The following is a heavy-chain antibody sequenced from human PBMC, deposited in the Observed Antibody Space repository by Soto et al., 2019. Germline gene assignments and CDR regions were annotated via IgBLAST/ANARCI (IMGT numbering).Heavy chain of an antibody. V-gene: IGHV4-59*08. CDR3: ARPKYSYGSGWFDP. CDR1: GGSISSYY. J-gene: IGHJ5*02. CDR2: IYYSGST. Sequence: SETLSLTCTVSGGSISSYYWSWIRQPPGKGLEWIGYIYYSGSTNYNPSLKSRVTISVDTSKNQFSLKLGSVTAADTAVYYCARPKYSYGSGWFDPWGQGTLVTVS. D-gene: IGHD5-18*01.